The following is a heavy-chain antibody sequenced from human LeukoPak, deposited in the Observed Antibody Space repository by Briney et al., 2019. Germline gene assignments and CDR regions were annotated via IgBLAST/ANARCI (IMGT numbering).Heavy chain of an antibody. D-gene: IGHD5-18*01. J-gene: IGHJ4*02. V-gene: IGHV1-46*01. CDR3: AKDLLGNRGYGPPDS. Sequence: ASVKVSCKASGYIFTSYLMHWVRQAPGQGLEWMGVINPSGDTTNYAQKFQGRVTMTRDTSTTTVYMELSSLRSEDTAVYYCAKDLLGNRGYGPPDSWGQGTLVTVSS. CDR2: INPSGDTT. CDR1: GYIFTSYL.